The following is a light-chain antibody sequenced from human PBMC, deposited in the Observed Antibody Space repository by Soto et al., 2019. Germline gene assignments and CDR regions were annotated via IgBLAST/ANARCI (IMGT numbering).Light chain of an antibody. CDR3: QSYDSSLSGYV. Sequence: QSVLTQPPSVSGAPGQRVTIACTGSSSNIGAGYDVHWYQQLPGTAPKLLIYGNSNGPSGVPDRFSGSKSGTSASLAITGLQAEDEAEYYCQSYDSSLSGYVFGTGTKVTVL. CDR1: SSNIGAGYD. CDR2: GNS. J-gene: IGLJ1*01. V-gene: IGLV1-40*01.